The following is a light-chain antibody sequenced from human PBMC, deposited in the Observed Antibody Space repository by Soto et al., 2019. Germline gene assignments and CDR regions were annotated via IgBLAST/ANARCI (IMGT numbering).Light chain of an antibody. V-gene: IGKV3-15*01. CDR1: QSISSN. J-gene: IGKJ4*01. CDR2: GAS. Sequence: EIVMTQSPATLSVSPGERATLSCRASQSISSNLAWYQHKPGQAPRLLIYGASTRATGIPVRFSCSGSGTEFTLTITSLQSEDFAVYCCQEYNNWHPITFGGGTKVDIK. CDR3: QEYNNWHPIT.